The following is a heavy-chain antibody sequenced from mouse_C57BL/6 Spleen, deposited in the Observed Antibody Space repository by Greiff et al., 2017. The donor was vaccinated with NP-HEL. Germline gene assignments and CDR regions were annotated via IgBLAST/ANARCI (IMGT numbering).Heavy chain of an antibody. CDR3: TRDLRRYFDY. V-gene: IGHV1-15*01. J-gene: IGHJ2*01. Sequence: QVQLQQSGAELVRPGASVTLSCKASGYTFTDYEMHWVKQTPVHGLEWIGAIDPETGGTAYNQKFKGKAILTADKSSSTAYMELRSLTSEDSAVYYCTRDLRRYFDYWGQGTTLTVSS. CDR1: GYTFTDYE. D-gene: IGHD1-1*01. CDR2: IDPETGGT.